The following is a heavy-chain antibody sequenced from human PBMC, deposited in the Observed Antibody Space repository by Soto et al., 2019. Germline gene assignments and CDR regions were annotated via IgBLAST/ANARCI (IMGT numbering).Heavy chain of an antibody. V-gene: IGHV3-23*01. D-gene: IGHD3-9*01. CDR1: GFTFSSYA. J-gene: IGHJ4*02. Sequence: GGSLRLSCAASGFTFSSYAMSWVRQAPGKGLEWVSAISGSGGSTYYADSVKGRFTISRDNSKNTLYLQMNSLRAEDTAVYYCAKDSYYDILTGYYAGCDYWGQGTLVTVSS. CDR3: AKDSYYDILTGYYAGCDY. CDR2: ISGSGGST.